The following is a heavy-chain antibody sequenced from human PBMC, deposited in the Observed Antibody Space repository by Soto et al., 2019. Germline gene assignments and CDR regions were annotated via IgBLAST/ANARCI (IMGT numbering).Heavy chain of an antibody. CDR1: GFTFSSYS. Sequence: EVQLVESGGGLVKPGGSLRLSCAASGFTFSSYSMNWVRQAPGTGLEGVSSISSSSSYIYYADSVKCRFTISRDNAKNSLYLQMNSLRAEDTAVYYCPRAILDQPRTYYDYDMDDWGKGTTVTVSS. V-gene: IGHV3-21*01. J-gene: IGHJ6*03. CDR3: PRAILDQPRTYYDYDMDD. CDR2: ISSSSSYI. D-gene: IGHD2-2*03.